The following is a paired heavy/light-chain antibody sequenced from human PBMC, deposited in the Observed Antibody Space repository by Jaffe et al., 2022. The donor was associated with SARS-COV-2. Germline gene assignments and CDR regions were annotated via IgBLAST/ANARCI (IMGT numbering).Light chain of an antibody. CDR1: QSVSSY. CDR3: QQRSNWPET. J-gene: IGKJ2*01. Sequence: EIVLTQSPATLSLSPGERATLSCRASQSVSSYLAWYQQKPGQAPRLLIYDASNRATGIPARFSGSGSGTDFTLTISSLEPEDFAVYYCQQRSNWPETFGQGTKLEIK. V-gene: IGKV3-11*01. CDR2: DAS.
Heavy chain of an antibody. D-gene: IGHD3-22*01. CDR3: ARDSRHYDSSGYYYLAGLDY. J-gene: IGHJ4*02. V-gene: IGHV4-61*02. CDR1: GGSISSGSYY. Sequence: QVQLQESGPGLVKPSQTLSLTCTVSGGSISSGSYYWSWIRQPAGKGLEWIGRIYTSGSTNYNPSLKSRVTISVDTSKNQFSLKLSSVTAADTAVYYCARDSRHYDSSGYYYLAGLDYWGQGTLVTVSS. CDR2: IYTSGST.